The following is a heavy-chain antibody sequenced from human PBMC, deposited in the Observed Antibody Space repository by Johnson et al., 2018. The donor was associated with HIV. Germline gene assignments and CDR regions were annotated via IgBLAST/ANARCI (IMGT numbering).Heavy chain of an antibody. V-gene: IGHV3-66*02. CDR2: IYTGGST. CDR3: ARDGTFGYGDYVGRAFDI. CDR1: GFTFSSNY. D-gene: IGHD4-17*01. J-gene: IGHJ3*02. Sequence: VQLVESGGGLVQPGGSLRLSCAASGFTFSSNYMSWVRQAPGRGLEWVSIIYTGGSTYYADSVKGRFTISRDNSKNTLYLQMNSLRAEDTAVYYCARDGTFGYGDYVGRAFDIWGQGTMITVSS.